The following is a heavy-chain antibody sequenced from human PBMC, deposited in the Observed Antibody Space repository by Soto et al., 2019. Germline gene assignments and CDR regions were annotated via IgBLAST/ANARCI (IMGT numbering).Heavy chain of an antibody. J-gene: IGHJ4*02. CDR2: SYSSGST. V-gene: IGHV4-39*01. Sequence: QLQLQESGPGLVKPSETLFLTRTVYGASISTSNNYWGWIRQPPGKTLEWIASSYSSGSTYYYPPLKSRLAISVDSSKNQLSLPLTSMNAADTAVYYGAIHRIDSVRGVFYSWCQGLLGTVPS. CDR1: GASISTSNNY. D-gene: IGHD3-10*01. CDR3: AIHRIDSVRGVFYS.